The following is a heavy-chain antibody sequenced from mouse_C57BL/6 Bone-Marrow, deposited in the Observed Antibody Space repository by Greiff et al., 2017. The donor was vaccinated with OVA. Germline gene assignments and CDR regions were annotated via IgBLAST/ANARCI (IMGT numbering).Heavy chain of an antibody. CDR2: IDPEDGDT. Sequence: LVESGAELVRPGASVKLSCTASGFNIKDHSMHWVKQRPEQGLEWIGRIDPEDGDTEYAPKFQGKATLTADTSSNTAYLQLSSLTSEDTAVYYCTSYEYDGGVFDYWGQGTTLTVSS. CDR3: TSYEYDGGVFDY. V-gene: IGHV14-1*01. CDR1: GFNIKDHS. D-gene: IGHD2-4*01. J-gene: IGHJ2*01.